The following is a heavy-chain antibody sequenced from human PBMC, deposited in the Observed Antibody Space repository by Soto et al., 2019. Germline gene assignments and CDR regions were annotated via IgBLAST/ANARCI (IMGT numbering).Heavy chain of an antibody. Sequence: EVQLVESEGGLVTPGGSLRLSCTGTGFSFSPAWMNWVSQAPGKGLEWVGRMKSYRGGGTTDYAATVQGRFTISRDDSKNTLYLQMNSLKFEDTALYFCIWQQDFYYGKAVWGQGTTVTVSS. J-gene: IGHJ6*02. V-gene: IGHV3-15*07. CDR2: MKSYRGGGTT. CDR3: IWQQDFYYGKAV. CDR1: GFSFSPAW. D-gene: IGHD6-13*01.